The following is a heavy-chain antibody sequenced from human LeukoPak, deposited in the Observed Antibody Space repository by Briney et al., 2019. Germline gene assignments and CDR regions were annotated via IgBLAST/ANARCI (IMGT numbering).Heavy chain of an antibody. Sequence: SETLPLTCAVYGGSFSGYYWSWIRQPPEKGLEWIGEINHSGNTNYNPSLKSRVTISVDTSKNQFSLKLSSVTAADTAVYYCTRGRTGTYYYGSGTYYKSPYYYYGMDVWGQGTTVTVSS. CDR3: TRGRTGTYYYGSGTYYKSPYYYYGMDV. D-gene: IGHD3-10*01. J-gene: IGHJ6*02. CDR2: INHSGNT. V-gene: IGHV4-34*01. CDR1: GGSFSGYY.